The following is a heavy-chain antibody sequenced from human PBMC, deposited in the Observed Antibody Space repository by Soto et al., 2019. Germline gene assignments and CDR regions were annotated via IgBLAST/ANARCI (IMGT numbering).Heavy chain of an antibody. CDR3: ARVGGMVAAAVSPLEAFDV. Sequence: QVQLHESGPGLVKPSQTLSLTCTVSGGSIRSDEYYWTWIRQPPGKGLEWIGYIYYSGSTYYNPPPTSRITTSADTSETEFSGKLSAVTAADTALYYCARVGGMVAAAVSPLEAFDVWGQGTTVTVSS. D-gene: IGHD6-13*01. J-gene: IGHJ3*01. CDR1: GGSIRSDEYY. V-gene: IGHV4-30-4*01. CDR2: IYYSGST.